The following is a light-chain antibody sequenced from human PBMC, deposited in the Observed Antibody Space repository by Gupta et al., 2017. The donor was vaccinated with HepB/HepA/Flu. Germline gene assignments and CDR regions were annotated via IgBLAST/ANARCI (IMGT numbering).Light chain of an antibody. Sequence: SDLTQDPAVSVALGQKGSITCQGDGVRIYYVSWYQQKTGQAPFLVIYGKNNRPAGDRERFSGASSGNTAALTIIGAQAEDEADYYCCSQARSSNHLVFGGGTKVTVL. CDR2: GKN. CDR3: CSQARSSNHLV. V-gene: IGLV3-19*01. CDR1: GVRIYY. J-gene: IGLJ3*02.